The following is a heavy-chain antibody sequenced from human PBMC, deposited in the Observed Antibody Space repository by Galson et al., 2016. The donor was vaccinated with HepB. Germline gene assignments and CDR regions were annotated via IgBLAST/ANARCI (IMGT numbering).Heavy chain of an antibody. CDR3: ATLFNSYGLN. J-gene: IGHJ4*02. Sequence: SLRLSCAASGFTVNNNYMRWVRQAPGKGLEWVAAISYDGDNKYYGDSVKGRFTISRDNSKTTLYLQMNNLRAEDTAVYYCATLFNSYGLNWGQGTLVTVSS. CDR2: ISYDGDNK. CDR1: GFTVNNNY. V-gene: IGHV3-30*03. D-gene: IGHD5-18*01.